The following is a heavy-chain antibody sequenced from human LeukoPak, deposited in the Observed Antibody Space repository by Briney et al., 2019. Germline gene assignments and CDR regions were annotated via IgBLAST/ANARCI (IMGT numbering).Heavy chain of an antibody. CDR2: IYYSGST. J-gene: IGHJ3*02. CDR3: AISMPTFGGDAFDI. D-gene: IGHD2/OR15-2a*01. CDR1: GGSISSGDYY. Sequence: SQTLSLTCAVSGGSISSGDYYWSWIRQPPGKGLEWIGYIYYSGSTYYNPSLKSRVTISVDTSKNQFSLKLSSVTAADTAVYYCAISMPTFGGDAFDIWGQGTMVTVSS. V-gene: IGHV4-30-4*01.